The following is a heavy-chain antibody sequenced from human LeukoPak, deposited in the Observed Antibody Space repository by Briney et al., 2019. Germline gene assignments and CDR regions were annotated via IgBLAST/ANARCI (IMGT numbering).Heavy chain of an antibody. Sequence: GGSPRLSCAASGFSFSSYSMNWVRQAPGKGLEWVSSISGGSSYIYYADSVKGRFTISRDDAKNSLFLQMNSLRAEDTAVYYCSSVDENGYNFAWGQGTLVTVSS. V-gene: IGHV3-21*01. D-gene: IGHD5-24*01. J-gene: IGHJ5*02. CDR1: GFSFSSYS. CDR2: ISGGSSYI. CDR3: SSVDENGYNFA.